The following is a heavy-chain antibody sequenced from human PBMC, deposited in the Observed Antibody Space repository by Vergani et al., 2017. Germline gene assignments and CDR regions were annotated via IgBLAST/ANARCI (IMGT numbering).Heavy chain of an antibody. CDR3: ARITTVTTLRDWYFDL. CDR1: GYTFTGYY. CDR2: INPNSGDT. V-gene: IGHV1-2*02. J-gene: IGHJ2*01. Sequence: QVQLVQSGAEVKKPGASVKVSCKASGYTFTGYYMHWVRQAPGQGLEWMGWINPNSGDTNYAQKFQGRVTMTRDTSISTAYMELSRLRSDDTAVYYCARITTVTTLRDWYFDLWGRGTLVTVSS. D-gene: IGHD4-17*01.